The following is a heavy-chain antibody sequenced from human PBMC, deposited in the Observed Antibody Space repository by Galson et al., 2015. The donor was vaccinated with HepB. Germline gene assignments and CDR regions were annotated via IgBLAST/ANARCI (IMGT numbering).Heavy chain of an antibody. Sequence: SLRLSCAASGFTFDDYAMHWLRQAPGKGLEWISYITWNGGSVGYEASVKGRFTVSRDNAKNSLYLQMNSLRVEDTAFYYCAKEAFDSSGHYFEYFDSWCQGTLVTVSS. J-gene: IGHJ4*02. V-gene: IGHV3-9*01. CDR1: GFTFDDYA. CDR3: AKEAFDSSGHYFEYFDS. D-gene: IGHD3-22*01. CDR2: ITWNGGSV.